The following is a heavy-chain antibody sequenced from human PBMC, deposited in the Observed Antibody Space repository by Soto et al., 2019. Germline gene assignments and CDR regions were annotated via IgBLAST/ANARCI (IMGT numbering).Heavy chain of an antibody. V-gene: IGHV3-53*02. Sequence: EVQLVETGGGLIQPGGSLRLSCAASGFTVSSNYMSWVRQAPGKGLEWVSVIYSGGSTYYADSVKGRFTISRDNSKNTLYLQMNSLRAEDTAVYYCARDRAPENWFDPWGQGTLVTVSS. CDR3: ARDRAPENWFDP. J-gene: IGHJ5*02. D-gene: IGHD3-10*01. CDR2: IYSGGST. CDR1: GFTVSSNY.